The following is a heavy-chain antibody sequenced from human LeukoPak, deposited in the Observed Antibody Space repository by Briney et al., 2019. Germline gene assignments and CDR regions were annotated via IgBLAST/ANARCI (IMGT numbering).Heavy chain of an antibody. Sequence: GGSLKLSCAASGFTFSNYGMHWVRQAPGKGLEWVAVIWFDGSNEYYADSVKGRFTISRDNAKNSLYLQMNSLRAEDTAVYYCARNFQGFLEWLLLPMDVWGKGTTVSVSS. D-gene: IGHD3-3*01. V-gene: IGHV3-33*01. CDR3: ARNFQGFLEWLLLPMDV. J-gene: IGHJ6*03. CDR1: GFTFSNYG. CDR2: IWFDGSNE.